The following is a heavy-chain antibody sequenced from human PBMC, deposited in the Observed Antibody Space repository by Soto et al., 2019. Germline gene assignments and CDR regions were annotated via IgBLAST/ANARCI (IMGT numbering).Heavy chain of an antibody. CDR1: GFSFSSYG. Sequence: GVSLRLSCAASGFSFSSYGMHWFRQAPGKGLEWVAAIWYDGSNKYYADSVKGRFTISRDNTKDSLYLQMNSLRAEDTAIYYCARGSAFIGLDYWGQGTPVTVSS. V-gene: IGHV3-33*01. CDR3: ARGSAFIGLDY. CDR2: IWYDGSNK. J-gene: IGHJ4*02. D-gene: IGHD1-26*01.